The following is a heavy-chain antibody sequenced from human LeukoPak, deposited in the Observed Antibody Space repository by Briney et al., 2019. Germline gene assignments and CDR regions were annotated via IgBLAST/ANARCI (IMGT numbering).Heavy chain of an antibody. CDR3: ASRPQAGSGWYFGFDY. D-gene: IGHD6-19*01. V-gene: IGHV1-69*06. CDR2: IIPIFGTA. CDR1: GYTFTGYY. J-gene: IGHJ4*02. Sequence: SVKVSCKASGYTFTGYYMHWVRQAPGQGLEWMGGIIPIFGTANYAQKFQGRVTITADKSTSTAYMELSSLRSEDTAVYYCASRPQAGSGWYFGFDYWGQGTLVTVSS.